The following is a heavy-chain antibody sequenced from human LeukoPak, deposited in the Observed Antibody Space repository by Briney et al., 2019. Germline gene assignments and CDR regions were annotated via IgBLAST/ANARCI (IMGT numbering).Heavy chain of an antibody. CDR3: ARACGDCYLNDAFDI. CDR1: GGSISCGGYY. V-gene: IGHV4-31*03. D-gene: IGHD2-21*02. CDR2: IYYSGST. Sequence: PSETLSLTCTVSGGSISCGGYYWSWIRQHPGKGLEWIGYIYYSGSTYYNPSLKSRVTISVDTSKNQFSLKLSSVTAADTAVYYCARACGDCYLNDAFDIWGQGTMVTVSS. J-gene: IGHJ3*02.